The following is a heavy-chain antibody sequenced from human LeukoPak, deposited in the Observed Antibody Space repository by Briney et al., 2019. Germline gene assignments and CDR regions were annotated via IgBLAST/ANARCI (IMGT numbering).Heavy chain of an antibody. Sequence: SQTLSLTCAISGDSVSSNSAAWNWIRQSPSRGLEWLGRTYYRSKWYNDYAVSVKSRITINPDTSKNQFSLQLNSVTPEDTAVYYCARDLGFGADIVVVPAALYFDYWGQGTLVTVSS. CDR3: ARDLGFGADIVVVPAALYFDY. CDR2: TYYRSKWYN. CDR1: GDSVSSNSAA. D-gene: IGHD2-2*01. V-gene: IGHV6-1*01. J-gene: IGHJ4*02.